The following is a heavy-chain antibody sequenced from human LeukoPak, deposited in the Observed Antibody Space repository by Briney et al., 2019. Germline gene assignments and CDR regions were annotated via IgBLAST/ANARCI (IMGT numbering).Heavy chain of an antibody. Sequence: NPSETLSLTCTVSGYSISSGYYRGWIRQPPGKGLEWIGSIYHSGSTYYNPSLKSRVTISVDTSKNQFSLKLSSVTAADTAVYYCARERSSSSWLRVYYYYYMDVWGKGTTVTVSS. J-gene: IGHJ6*03. CDR2: IYHSGST. V-gene: IGHV4-38-2*02. CDR1: GYSISSGYY. D-gene: IGHD6-13*01. CDR3: ARERSSSSWLRVYYYYYMDV.